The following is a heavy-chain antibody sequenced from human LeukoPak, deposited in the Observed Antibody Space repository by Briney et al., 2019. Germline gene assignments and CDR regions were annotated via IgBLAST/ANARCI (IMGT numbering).Heavy chain of an antibody. CDR1: GGPISSGGYY. CDR2: IHYSGST. J-gene: IGHJ6*03. Sequence: SQTLSLTCTVSGGPISSGGYYWSWIRQHPGKGLEWIGYIHYSGSTYYNPTLKSRVTISVVTSKNQFSLKLSSVTAADTAVYYCARVEAGDYGYYYYYMDVWGKGTTVTVSS. D-gene: IGHD4-17*01. V-gene: IGHV4-31*03. CDR3: ARVEAGDYGYYYYYMDV.